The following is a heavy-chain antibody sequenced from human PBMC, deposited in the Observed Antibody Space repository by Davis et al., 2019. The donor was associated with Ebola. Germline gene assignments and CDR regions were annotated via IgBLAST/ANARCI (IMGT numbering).Heavy chain of an antibody. CDR1: GFTFSSYS. Sequence: GESLKISCAASGFTFSSYSTNWVRQAPGKGLEWVSSISSSSSYIYYADSVKGRFTISRDNAKDSLYLQMNSLRDEDTAVYYCASEDSSGYYPWAYWGQGTLVTVSS. V-gene: IGHV3-21*01. CDR3: ASEDSSGYYPWAY. D-gene: IGHD3-22*01. CDR2: ISSSSSYI. J-gene: IGHJ4*02.